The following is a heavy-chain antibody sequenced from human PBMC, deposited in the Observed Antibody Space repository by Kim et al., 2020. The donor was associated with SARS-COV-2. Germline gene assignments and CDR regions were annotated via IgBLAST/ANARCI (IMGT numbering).Heavy chain of an antibody. V-gene: IGHV3-23*01. D-gene: IGHD3-10*01. Sequence: SVKGRFTISRDNSKNTLYLQMNSLRAEDTAVYYCATYGSGSYYKLPSFDYWGQGTLVTVSS. CDR3: ATYGSGSYYKLPSFDY. J-gene: IGHJ4*02.